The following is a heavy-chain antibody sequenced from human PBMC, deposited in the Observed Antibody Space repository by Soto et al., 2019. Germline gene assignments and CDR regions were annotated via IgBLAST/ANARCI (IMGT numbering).Heavy chain of an antibody. Sequence: QVQLVQSGAEVKKPGASVKVSCKASGYTFTSYGISWVRQAPGQGLEWMGWISAYNGNTNYAQKLQGRVTMTTDTSTSTAYRERRSLRSDDTAVYYCAREPILAAAHMAFDIWGQGTMVTVSS. CDR1: GYTFTSYG. J-gene: IGHJ3*02. CDR3: AREPILAAAHMAFDI. CDR2: ISAYNGNT. D-gene: IGHD6-13*01. V-gene: IGHV1-18*01.